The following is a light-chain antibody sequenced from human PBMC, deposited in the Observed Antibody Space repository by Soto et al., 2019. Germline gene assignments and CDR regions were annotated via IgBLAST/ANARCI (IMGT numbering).Light chain of an antibody. CDR1: QSVGGN. V-gene: IGKV3-15*01. CDR2: ATA. J-gene: IGKJ2*01. Sequence: ETVMTQSPVTLSVSPGERATLSCRASQSVGGNVAWYQQKPGQAPRLLMYATATRATGIPARFSGSGSGTAFTLTISSLQSEDSAVYFCQQYSDWPPYTFGQGTKLEIK. CDR3: QQYSDWPPYT.